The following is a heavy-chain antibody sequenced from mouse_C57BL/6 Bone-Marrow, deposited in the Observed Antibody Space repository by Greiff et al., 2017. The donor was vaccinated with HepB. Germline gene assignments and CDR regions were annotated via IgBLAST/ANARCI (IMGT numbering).Heavy chain of an antibody. CDR3: ARGYFRFAY. V-gene: IGHV1-50*01. Sequence: QVQLQQPGAELVKPGASVKLSCKASGYTFTSYWMQWVKQRSGQGLEWIGEIDPSDSYTNYNQKFKGKATLTVDTSSGTAYMQLSSLTSEDSAVYYCARGYFRFAYWGQGTLVTVSA. CDR1: GYTFTSYW. D-gene: IGHD2-3*01. CDR2: IDPSDSYT. J-gene: IGHJ3*01.